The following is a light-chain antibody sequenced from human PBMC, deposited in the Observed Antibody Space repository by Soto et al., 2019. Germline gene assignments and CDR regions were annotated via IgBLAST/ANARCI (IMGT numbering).Light chain of an antibody. J-gene: IGLJ2*01. Sequence: SYELTQPPSVSVAPGQTATITCGGNDIGGKSVHWYQQRPGQAPVVVVYDDTDRPSGIPERFSGSKSGTSASLAISGLQSEDEADYYCATWDDSLPAVFGGGTKLTVL. CDR1: DIGGKS. CDR2: DDT. CDR3: ATWDDSLPAV. V-gene: IGLV3-21*02.